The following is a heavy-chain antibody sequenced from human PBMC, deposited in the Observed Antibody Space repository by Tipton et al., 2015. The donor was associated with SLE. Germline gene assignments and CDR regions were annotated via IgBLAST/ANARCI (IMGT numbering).Heavy chain of an antibody. J-gene: IGHJ4*02. CDR1: GGSISSTFYY. D-gene: IGHD6-19*01. V-gene: IGHV4-39*07. Sequence: TLSLTCTVSGGSISSTFYYWGWIRQTPGKGLEWIGSIHYRGNTYYNPSLKSRVTASLDTSKNQFSLKLSSVTAADTAVYYCARDRGSGWPFDYWGQGTLVTVSS. CDR2: IHYRGNT. CDR3: ARDRGSGWPFDY.